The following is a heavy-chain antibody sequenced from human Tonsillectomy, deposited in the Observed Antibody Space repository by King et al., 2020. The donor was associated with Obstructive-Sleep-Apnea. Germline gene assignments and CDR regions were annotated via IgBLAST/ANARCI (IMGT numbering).Heavy chain of an antibody. V-gene: IGHV1-18*04. D-gene: IGHD4-17*01. Sequence: VQLVESGAEVKKPGASVKVSCKASGYTFTSYGISWVRQAPGQGLEWMGWISAYNGNTNYAQKLQGRVTMTTDTSTSTAYMERRSLRSDDTAGYYCARDKRGPTVTTTITDYWGQGTLVTVSS. CDR2: ISAYNGNT. J-gene: IGHJ4*02. CDR1: GYTFTSYG. CDR3: ARDKRGPTVTTTITDY.